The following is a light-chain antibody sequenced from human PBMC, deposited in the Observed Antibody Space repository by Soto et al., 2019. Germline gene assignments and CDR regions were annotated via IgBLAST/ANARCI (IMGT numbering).Light chain of an antibody. CDR3: QQTYSAPLT. CDR1: QSISNY. V-gene: IGKV1-39*01. Sequence: DIQMTQSPFSLPASVGDRVNITCRASQSISNYLNWYQHKPGRAPSLLIHGASSLQGGVPSRFSGSGSGTDFTVTISSLHPEDFTTYYCQQTYSAPLTFGGGTRVEF. CDR2: GAS. J-gene: IGKJ4*01.